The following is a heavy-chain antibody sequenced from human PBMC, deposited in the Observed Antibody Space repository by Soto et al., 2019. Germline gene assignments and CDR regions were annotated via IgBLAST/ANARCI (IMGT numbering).Heavy chain of an antibody. CDR2: ISWNSGSI. Sequence: HPGGSLRLSCAASGFTFDDYAMHWVRQAPGKGLEWVSGISWNSGSIGYADSVKGRFTISRDNAKNSLYLQMNSLRAEDTALYYCAKDSSYDILNWFDPWGQGTLVTVSS. CDR3: AKDSSYDILNWFDP. J-gene: IGHJ5*02. CDR1: GFTFDDYA. D-gene: IGHD3-9*01. V-gene: IGHV3-9*01.